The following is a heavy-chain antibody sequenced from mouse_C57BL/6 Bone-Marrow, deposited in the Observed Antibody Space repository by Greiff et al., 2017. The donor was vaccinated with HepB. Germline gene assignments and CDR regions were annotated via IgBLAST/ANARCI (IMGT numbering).Heavy chain of an antibody. V-gene: IGHV1-82*01. Sequence: VQLQQSGPELVKPGASVKISCKASGYAFSSSWMNWVKQRPGKGLEWIGRIYPGDGDTNYNGKFKGKATLTADKSSSTAYMQLSSLTSEDSAVYFCARSTTVVATYWYFDGWGTGTTVTVSS. CDR1: GYAFSSSW. J-gene: IGHJ1*03. CDR3: ARSTTVVATYWYFDG. D-gene: IGHD1-1*01. CDR2: IYPGDGDT.